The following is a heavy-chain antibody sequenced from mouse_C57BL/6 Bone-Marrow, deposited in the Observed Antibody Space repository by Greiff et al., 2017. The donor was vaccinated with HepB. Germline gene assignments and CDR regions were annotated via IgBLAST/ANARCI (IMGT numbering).Heavy chain of an antibody. CDR3: AREDVYYDYDDYAMDY. CDR2: INPNNGGT. Sequence: VQLQQSGPELVKPGASVKISCKASGYTFTDYYMNWVKQSHGKSLEWIGDINPNNGGTSYNQKFKGKATLTVDKSSSTAYMQLSSLTSEDSAVYYCAREDVYYDYDDYAMDYWGQGTSVTGSS. V-gene: IGHV1-26*01. CDR1: GYTFTDYY. D-gene: IGHD2-4*01. J-gene: IGHJ4*01.